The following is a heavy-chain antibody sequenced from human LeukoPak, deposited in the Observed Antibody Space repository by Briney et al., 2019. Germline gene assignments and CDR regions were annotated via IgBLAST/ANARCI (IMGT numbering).Heavy chain of an antibody. Sequence: GGSLRLSCAASGFTFSSYAMHWVRQAPGKGLEYVSAISSNGGSTYYANSVKGRFIISRDNSKNTLYLQMGSLRAEDMAVYYCVRQATRIAAAGTSIDYWGQGTLVTVSS. CDR2: ISSNGGST. J-gene: IGHJ4*02. D-gene: IGHD6-13*01. V-gene: IGHV3-64*01. CDR1: GFTFSSYA. CDR3: VRQATRIAAAGTSIDY.